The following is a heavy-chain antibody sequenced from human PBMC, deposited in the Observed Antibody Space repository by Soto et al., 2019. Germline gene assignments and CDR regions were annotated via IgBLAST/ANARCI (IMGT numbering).Heavy chain of an antibody. D-gene: IGHD3-10*01. CDR2: IYHSGST. V-gene: IGHV4-30-2*01. CDR3: ARDGSERPAND. J-gene: IGHJ4*02. Sequence: PSETLSLTCAVSGGSISSGGYSWSWIRQPPGKGLEWIGYIYHSGSTYYNPSLKSRVIISVDTSKNQFSLKLNSVTAADTAVYYCARDGSERPANDWGQGILVTVSS. CDR1: GGSISSGGYS.